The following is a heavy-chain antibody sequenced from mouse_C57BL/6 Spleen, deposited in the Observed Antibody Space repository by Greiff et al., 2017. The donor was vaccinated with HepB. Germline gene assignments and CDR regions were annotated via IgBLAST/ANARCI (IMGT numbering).Heavy chain of an antibody. V-gene: IGHV14-1*01. Sequence: EVQLQQSGAELVRPGASVKLSCTASGFNIKDYYMHWVKQRPEKGLEWIGRIDPEDGDTEYAPKIQGKATMTADTSSNTAYQKLNSLTSEDTAVYYCTTSDYYGSSYRYFDVWGTGTTVTVSS. CDR1: GFNIKDYY. CDR2: IDPEDGDT. CDR3: TTSDYYGSSYRYFDV. J-gene: IGHJ1*03. D-gene: IGHD1-1*01.